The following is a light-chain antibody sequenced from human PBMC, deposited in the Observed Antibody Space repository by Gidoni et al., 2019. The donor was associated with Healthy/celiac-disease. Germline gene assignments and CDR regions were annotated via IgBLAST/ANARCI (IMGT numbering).Light chain of an antibody. V-gene: IGKV1-39*01. J-gene: IGKJ4*01. CDR2: AAS. Sequence: DIQMTQSPSSLSASVGDRVTITCRASQSISSYLNWYQQKPGKAPKLLIYAASSLQSGVPSRFSGSGSGTDFTLTISSLQPEDFATYYCQQSYTEVTFGGGTKVEIK. CDR1: QSISSY. CDR3: QQSYTEVT.